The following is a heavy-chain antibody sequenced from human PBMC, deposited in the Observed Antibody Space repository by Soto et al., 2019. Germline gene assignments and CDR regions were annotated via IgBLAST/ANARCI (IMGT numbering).Heavy chain of an antibody. CDR3: ARGGYSYGRDYGMDV. V-gene: IGHV4-59*01. CDR1: VASINIYY. J-gene: IGHJ6*02. D-gene: IGHD5-18*01. Sequence: SETLYLTSRVSVASINIYYWSLIRKPPEKGLEWIGYIHNSGSTNYNPSLKSRVTMSLDASKNQFSLKLTSLTAADTAVYYCARGGYSYGRDYGMDVWGQGTTVTVSS. CDR2: IHNSGST.